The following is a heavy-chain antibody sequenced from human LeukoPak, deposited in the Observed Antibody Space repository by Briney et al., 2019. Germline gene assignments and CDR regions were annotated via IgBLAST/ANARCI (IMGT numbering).Heavy chain of an antibody. CDR2: INPNSGGT. CDR3: ASLGRYCSGGSCYLYFDY. D-gene: IGHD2-15*01. CDR1: GYTFTGYY. V-gene: IGHV1-2*06. J-gene: IGHJ4*02. Sequence: ASVKVSCKASGYTFTGYYMHWVRQAPGQGLEWMGRINPNSGGTNYAQKFQGRVTMTRDTSISTAYMKLSRLRSDDTAVYYCASLGRYCSGGSCYLYFDYWGQGTLVTVSS.